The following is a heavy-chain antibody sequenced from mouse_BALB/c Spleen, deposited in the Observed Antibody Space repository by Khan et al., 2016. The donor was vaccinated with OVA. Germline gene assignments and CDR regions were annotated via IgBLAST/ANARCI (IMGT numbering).Heavy chain of an antibody. J-gene: IGHJ1*01. CDR1: GFNTKDTY. D-gene: IGHD2-3*01. Sequence: EVQLQQSGAELVKPGASVKLSCTASGFNTKDTYLHWVKQRPEQGLEWIGRIAPANGNTQYDPKFQGKATITSDTSPNTSYLQLNSLTSEDTAVYYCARPSYDPRDFEVWGAGTTVTVSS. CDR2: IAPANGNT. V-gene: IGHV14-3*02. CDR3: ARPSYDPRDFEV.